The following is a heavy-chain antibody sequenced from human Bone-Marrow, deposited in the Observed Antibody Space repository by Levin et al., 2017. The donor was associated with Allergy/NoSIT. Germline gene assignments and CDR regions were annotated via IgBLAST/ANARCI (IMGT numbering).Heavy chain of an antibody. CDR3: ARDKNTGYIDY. CDR1: GFTFSRSG. J-gene: IGHJ4*02. CDR2: IWFDGSNE. D-gene: IGHD5-12*01. V-gene: IGHV3-33*01. Sequence: HPGESLKISCAASGFTFSRSGMHWVRQAPGKGLEWVAIIWFDGSNEYYADSVKGRFTISRDNSKNTLSLQMNSLRVDDTAVYYCARDKNTGYIDYWGQGTLVTVSS.